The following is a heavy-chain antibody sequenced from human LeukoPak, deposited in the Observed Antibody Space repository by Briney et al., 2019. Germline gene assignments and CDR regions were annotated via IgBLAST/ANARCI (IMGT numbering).Heavy chain of an antibody. CDR1: GFTFSSYW. J-gene: IGHJ4*02. V-gene: IGHV3-74*01. D-gene: IGHD3-10*01. Sequence: PGGSLRLSCAASGFTFSSYWMHWVRQAPGKGLVWVSRINSDGSSTSYADSVKGRFTISRDNAKNTLYLQMNSLRAEDTAVYYCATTNVLLWFGELSKTAYFDYWGQGTLVTVSS. CDR2: INSDGSST. CDR3: ATTNVLLWFGELSKTAYFDY.